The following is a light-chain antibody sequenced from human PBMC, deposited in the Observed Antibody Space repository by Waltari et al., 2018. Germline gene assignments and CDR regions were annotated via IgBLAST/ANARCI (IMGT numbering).Light chain of an antibody. CDR1: SSDVGDYNY. CDR2: DVT. CDR3: CSYAGSHTWV. J-gene: IGLJ3*02. V-gene: IGLV2-11*01. Sequence: QSALTQPRSVSGSPGQSVTISCTGTSSDVGDYNYVSWYQHHPGKAPQLMIYDVTKRPSGVPDRFSGSKSGNTASLTISVLQAEDEADYYCCSYAGSHTWVFGGGTKLTVL.